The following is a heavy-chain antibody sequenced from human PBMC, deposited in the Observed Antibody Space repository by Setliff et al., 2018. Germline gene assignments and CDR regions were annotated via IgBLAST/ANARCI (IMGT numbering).Heavy chain of an antibody. Sequence: PSETLSLTCTVSDVSISGYYWSWIRQPPGKGLEWIGYIHSSGRSNYNPSLKSRVTLSLDTSKNHLSLNLTSVTAADTAVYYCAGDVWGAGTGWFDPWGLGILVTVS. CDR2: IHSSGRS. J-gene: IGHJ5*02. V-gene: IGHV4-4*08. D-gene: IGHD1-1*01. CDR3: AGDVWGAGTGWFDP. CDR1: DVSISGYY.